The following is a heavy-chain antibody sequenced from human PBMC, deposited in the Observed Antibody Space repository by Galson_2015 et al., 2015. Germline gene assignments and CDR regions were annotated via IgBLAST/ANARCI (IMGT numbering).Heavy chain of an antibody. J-gene: IGHJ4*02. D-gene: IGHD5-18*01. CDR2: ST. CDR3: ARGIPHGYSYGYDGY. Sequence: STNYNPSLKSRVTISVDKSKNQFSLKLSSVTAADTAVYYCARGIPHGYSYGYDGYWGQGTLVTVSP. V-gene: IGHV4-4*02.